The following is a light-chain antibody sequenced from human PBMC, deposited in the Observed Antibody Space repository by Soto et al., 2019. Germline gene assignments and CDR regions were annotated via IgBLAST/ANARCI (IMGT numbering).Light chain of an antibody. Sequence: ETVLTQSPGTLSLSPGERATLSCRASQSVSSNHLAWYQQKSGQAPRLLVYGASSRATGIPDRFSGSGSGTYFTLTITRLEPEDFAVYYCQQYATSHMYTFGQGTKLEIK. CDR2: GAS. CDR3: QQYATSHMYT. J-gene: IGKJ2*01. CDR1: QSVSSNH. V-gene: IGKV3-20*01.